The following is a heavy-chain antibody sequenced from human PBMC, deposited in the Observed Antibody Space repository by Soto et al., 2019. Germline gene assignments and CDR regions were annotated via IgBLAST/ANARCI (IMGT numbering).Heavy chain of an antibody. CDR3: AWGVGV. V-gene: IGHV3-66*01. CDR1: GFTLSNNY. CDR2: IYSGGST. D-gene: IGHD3-16*01. J-gene: IGHJ6*04. Sequence: EVQLVESGGGLVQPGGSLRLSCAASGFTLSNNYMSWVRQAPGKGLEWVSVIYSGGSTYYADSVKGRFTISRDNTKNIQPHQMDCRKAENTAVYYCAWGVGVWGRGTTVTVSS.